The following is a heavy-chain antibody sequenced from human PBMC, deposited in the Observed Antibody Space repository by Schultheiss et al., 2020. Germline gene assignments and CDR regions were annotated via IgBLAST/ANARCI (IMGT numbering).Heavy chain of an antibody. CDR1: GGSISSSSYY. D-gene: IGHD2-21*01. V-gene: IGHV4-39*01. CDR2: IYYTGIT. Sequence: SETLSLTCTVSGGSISSSSYYWGWIRQPPGKGLEWIGSIYYTGITYYNPSLLSRATLSVDTSNNQFSLKLNSVTAADTAVYYCARHIPHSNNWFDPWGQGTLVTVSS. J-gene: IGHJ5*02. CDR3: ARHIPHSNNWFDP.